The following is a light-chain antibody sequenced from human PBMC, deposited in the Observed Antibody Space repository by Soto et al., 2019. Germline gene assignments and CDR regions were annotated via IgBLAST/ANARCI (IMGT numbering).Light chain of an antibody. Sequence: EILFVYFPGTLSQPPGEGAPLSCQVSQTVRNNYLAWYQQKPGQAPRLLIYVASSRATGIPDRFSGSGSGTDFTLTISRLEPEDFAVYYCQQFSSYPRTFGGGTKVDIK. V-gene: IGKV3-20*01. CDR3: QQFSSYPRT. CDR1: QTVRNNY. CDR2: VAS. J-gene: IGKJ4*02.